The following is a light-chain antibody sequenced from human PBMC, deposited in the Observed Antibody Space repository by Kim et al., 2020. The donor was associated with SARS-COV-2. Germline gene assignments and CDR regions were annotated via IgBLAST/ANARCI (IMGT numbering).Light chain of an antibody. CDR3: QHLPYA. Sequence: VLTQSPGTLSLSPGERATLSCRASHSVSSIYLAWYQQKPGQAPRLLIYGTSSRATGIPDRFSGSGSGTDFTLTISRVEPEDFAVYYCQHLPYAVGQGTKLEI. CDR1: HSVSSIY. CDR2: GTS. J-gene: IGKJ2*01. V-gene: IGKV3-20*01.